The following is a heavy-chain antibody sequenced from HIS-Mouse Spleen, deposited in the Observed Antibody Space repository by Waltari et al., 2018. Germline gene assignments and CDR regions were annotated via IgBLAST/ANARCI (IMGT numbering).Heavy chain of an antibody. Sequence: QVQLVESGGGVVQPGRSLRLSGAASGCLFSSDGMHWVRQAPGKGLEWVAVIWYDGSNKYYADSVKGRFTISRDNSKNTLYLQMNSLRAEDTAVYYCAKGGLMVYAIGDYWGQGTLVTVSS. CDR2: IWYDGSNK. CDR3: AKGGLMVYAIGDY. CDR1: GCLFSSDG. V-gene: IGHV3-33*06. D-gene: IGHD2-8*01. J-gene: IGHJ4*02.